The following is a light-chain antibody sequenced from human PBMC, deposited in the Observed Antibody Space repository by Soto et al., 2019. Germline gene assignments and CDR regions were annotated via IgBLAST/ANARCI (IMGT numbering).Light chain of an antibody. CDR2: VEGSGDY. J-gene: IGLJ3*02. V-gene: IGLV4-60*03. CDR1: SGHRNYI. Sequence: QLVLTQSSSASASPGSSVKLTCTLRSGHRNYIIALHQQQPGKAPRYLMKVEGSGDYNRGSGVPDRFSGSSSGDDRYLIISDLQSEDEADYYCETWDSNVWLFGGGTKLTVL. CDR3: ETWDSNVWL.